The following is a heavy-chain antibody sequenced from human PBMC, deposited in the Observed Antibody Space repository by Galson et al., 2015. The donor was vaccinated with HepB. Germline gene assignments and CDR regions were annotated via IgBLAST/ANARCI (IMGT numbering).Heavy chain of an antibody. Sequence: SLRLSCAASGSTFSNYAMHWVRQAPGKGPEYVSALTGNGGTTHYANSVKGRFTISGDISRNTMYLQTDSLRPEDMAVYYCARERESSGYFGYFDLWGQGTLVTVSS. CDR3: ARERESSGYFGYFDL. D-gene: IGHD3-22*01. J-gene: IGHJ5*02. CDR2: LTGNGGTT. V-gene: IGHV3-64*01. CDR1: GSTFSNYA.